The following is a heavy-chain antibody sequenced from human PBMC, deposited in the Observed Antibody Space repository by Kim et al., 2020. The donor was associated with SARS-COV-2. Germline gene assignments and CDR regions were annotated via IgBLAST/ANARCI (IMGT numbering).Heavy chain of an antibody. V-gene: IGHV1-69*01. D-gene: IGHD6-19*01. Sequence: AQKFQGRVTITADESTSTAYMELSSLRSEDTAVYYCARGSGYSSGFGHDYWGQGTLVTVSS. CDR3: ARGSGYSSGFGHDY. J-gene: IGHJ4*02.